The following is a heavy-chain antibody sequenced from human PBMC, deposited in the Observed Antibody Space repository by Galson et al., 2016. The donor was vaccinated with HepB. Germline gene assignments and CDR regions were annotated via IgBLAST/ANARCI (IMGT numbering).Heavy chain of an antibody. CDR2: IKQDGSEK. V-gene: IGHV3-7*03. D-gene: IGHD1-14*01. J-gene: IGHJ6*02. CDR3: ARDRLTSVTRHWTGTTYSYYGMDV. CDR1: GFSFRNYA. Sequence: SLRLSCAASGFSFRNYAMHWVRQAPGKGLAWVANIKQDGSEKYYVDSVKGRFTISRDNARNSLYLQVNGLRADDTAVYYCARDRLTSVTRHWTGTTYSYYGMDVWGQGTTVTVSS.